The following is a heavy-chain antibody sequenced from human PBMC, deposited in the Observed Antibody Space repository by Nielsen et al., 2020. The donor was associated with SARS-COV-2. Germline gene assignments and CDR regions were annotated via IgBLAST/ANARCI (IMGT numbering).Heavy chain of an antibody. J-gene: IGHJ3*02. CDR2: INWNGGST. CDR1: GFTFDDYG. Sequence: GGSLRLSCAASGFTFDDYGMSWVRQAPGKGLEWVSGINWNGGSTGYADSVKGRFTISRDNAKNSLYLQMNSLRAEDTAVYYCARDRGDSGYDDAFDIWGQGTTVTVSS. V-gene: IGHV3-20*04. CDR3: ARDRGDSGYDDAFDI. D-gene: IGHD5-12*01.